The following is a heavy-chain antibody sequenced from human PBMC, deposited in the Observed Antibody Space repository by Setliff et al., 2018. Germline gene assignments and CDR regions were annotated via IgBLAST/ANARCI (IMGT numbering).Heavy chain of an antibody. Sequence: PGESLKISCKGSGYSFSSYWIGWVRQMPGKGLEWMGIIFPGNSDTRYSPSFQGQVTISRDNAKNSLYLQMNSLRAEDTAVYYCARDGGEYWGQGTLVTVS. D-gene: IGHD3-16*01. J-gene: IGHJ4*02. CDR3: ARDGGEY. V-gene: IGHV5-51*01. CDR2: IFPGNSDT. CDR1: GYSFSSYW.